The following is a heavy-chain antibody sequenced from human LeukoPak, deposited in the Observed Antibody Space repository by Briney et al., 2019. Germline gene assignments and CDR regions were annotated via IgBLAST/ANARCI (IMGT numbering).Heavy chain of an antibody. J-gene: IGHJ4*02. CDR2: IYSGGNT. CDR1: GFTVSSNY. CDR3: TTKLGIVGGRAQRGNDY. D-gene: IGHD1-26*01. Sequence: SGGSLRLSCAASGFTVSSNYMSWVRQAPGKGLEWVSVIYSGGNTYYADSVKGRFTISRDNSKNTLYLLMNSLKTEDTAVCYCTTKLGIVGGRAQRGNDYWGQGTLVTVSS. V-gene: IGHV3-66*01.